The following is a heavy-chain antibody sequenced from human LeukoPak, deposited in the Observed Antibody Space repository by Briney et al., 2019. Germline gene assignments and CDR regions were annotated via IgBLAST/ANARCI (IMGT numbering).Heavy chain of an antibody. Sequence: GGSLRLSCAASGFTFSSYGMHWVRQAPGKGLEWVAFIRYDGSNKYYADSVKGRFTISRDNSKNTLYLQMNSLRAEDTAVYYCASIILPTYSSRLNLLGRDYWGQGTLVTVSS. D-gene: IGHD6-13*01. J-gene: IGHJ4*02. CDR3: ASIILPTYSSRLNLLGRDY. CDR1: GFTFSSYG. V-gene: IGHV3-30*02. CDR2: IRYDGSNK.